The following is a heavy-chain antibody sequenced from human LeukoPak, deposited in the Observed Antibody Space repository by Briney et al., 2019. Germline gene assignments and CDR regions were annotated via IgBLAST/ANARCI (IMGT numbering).Heavy chain of an antibody. CDR1: GFTFITYG. CDR2: IWYDGSEK. V-gene: IGHV3-33*01. J-gene: IGHJ4*02. CDR3: ARVQGCSGGTCYFHY. Sequence: GRSLRLSCAASGFTFITYGMHWVRQAPGKGLEWVAVIWYDGSEKYYADSVKGRFTISRDNAKNTVYLQMNSLRAEDTAVYYCARVQGCSGGTCYFHYWGQGTLVTVSS. D-gene: IGHD2-15*01.